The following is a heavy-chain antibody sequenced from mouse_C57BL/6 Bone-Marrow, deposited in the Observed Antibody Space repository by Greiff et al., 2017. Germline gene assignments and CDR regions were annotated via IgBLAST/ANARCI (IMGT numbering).Heavy chain of an antibody. V-gene: IGHV1-53*01. D-gene: IGHD3-2*02. CDR2: INPSNGGT. J-gene: IGHJ4*01. Sequence: QVQLQQPGTELVKPGASVKLSCKASGYTFNSSWMHWVKQRPGQGLEWIGNINPSNGGTNYNEKFKSKATLTVDKSSSTAYMQLSSLTSEDSAVYYCARGQLRPLYAMDYWGQGTSVTVSS. CDR3: ARGQLRPLYAMDY. CDR1: GYTFNSSW.